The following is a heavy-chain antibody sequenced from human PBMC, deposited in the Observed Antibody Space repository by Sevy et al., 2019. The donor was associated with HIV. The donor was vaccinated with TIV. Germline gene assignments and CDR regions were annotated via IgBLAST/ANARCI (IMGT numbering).Heavy chain of an antibody. CDR3: TRAPGYCSSTSCYTIYYYGMDV. CDR2: IRSKAYGGTT. V-gene: IGHV3-49*04. D-gene: IGHD2-2*02. CDR1: GFTFGDYA. J-gene: IGHJ6*02. Sequence: GGSLRLSCTASGFTFGDYAMSWVRQAPGKGLEWVGFIRSKAYGGTTEYAASVKGRFTISRDDSKSIAYLQMNSLKTEATAVYYCTRAPGYCSSTSCYTIYYYGMDVWGQGTTVTVSS.